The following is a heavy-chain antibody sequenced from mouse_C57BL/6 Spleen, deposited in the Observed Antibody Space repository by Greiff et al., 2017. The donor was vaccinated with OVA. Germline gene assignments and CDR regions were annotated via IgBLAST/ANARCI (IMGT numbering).Heavy chain of an antibody. J-gene: IGHJ3*01. D-gene: IGHD2-2*01. V-gene: IGHV1-62-2*01. CDR2: FYPGSGSI. CDR1: GYTFTEYT. Sequence: VQLQQSGAELVKPGASVKLSCKASGYTFTEYTIHWVKQRSGQGLEWIGWFYPGSGSITYNEKLKDKATLTADKSSSTVYMELSRLTSEDSAVYFCERHEGKGYGYDGGACFAYWGQGTLVTVSA. CDR3: ERHEGKGYGYDGGACFAY.